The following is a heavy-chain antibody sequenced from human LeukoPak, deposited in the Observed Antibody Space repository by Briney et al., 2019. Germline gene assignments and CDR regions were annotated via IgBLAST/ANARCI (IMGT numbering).Heavy chain of an antibody. V-gene: IGHV1-18*01. CDR3: ARDPGTMIVVAPPDY. J-gene: IGHJ4*02. D-gene: IGHD3-22*01. CDR1: GYTFTSYG. Sequence: ASVKVSCKASGYTFTSYGISWVRQAPGQGLEWMGWISAYNGNTNYAQKLQGRVTMTTDTSTSTAYMELRSLRSDDTAVYYCARDPGTMIVVAPPDYWGQGTLVTVSS. CDR2: ISAYNGNT.